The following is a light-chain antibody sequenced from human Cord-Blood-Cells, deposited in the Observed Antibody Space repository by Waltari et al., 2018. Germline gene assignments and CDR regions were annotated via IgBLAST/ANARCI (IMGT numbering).Light chain of an antibody. Sequence: QSVLTQPPSVSGAPGQRVTISCTGSSSNIGAGYDVHWYQQLPGTAPKLLIYGNGSRPSGVPYRFSGSKSGTSASLAITGLQAEDEADYYCQSYDSSLSGYVFGTVTKVTVL. V-gene: IGLV1-40*01. CDR1: SSNIGAGYD. CDR2: GNG. J-gene: IGLJ1*01. CDR3: QSYDSSLSGYV.